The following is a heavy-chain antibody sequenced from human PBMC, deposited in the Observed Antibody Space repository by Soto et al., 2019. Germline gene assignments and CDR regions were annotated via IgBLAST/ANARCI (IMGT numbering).Heavy chain of an antibody. D-gene: IGHD4-17*01. CDR2: IYYSGST. J-gene: IGHJ4*02. V-gene: IGHV4-59*08. CDR1: GGSISSYY. Sequence: ETLSLTCTVSGGSISSYYWSWIRQPPGKGLEWIGYIYYSGSTNYNPSLKSRITISVDTSKNQFSLKLSSVTAADTAVYYCARNYGDYVDYWGQGTLVTVSS. CDR3: ARNYGDYVDY.